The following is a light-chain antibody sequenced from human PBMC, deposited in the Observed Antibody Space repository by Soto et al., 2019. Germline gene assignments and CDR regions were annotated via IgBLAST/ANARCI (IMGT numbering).Light chain of an antibody. Sequence: QSVLTQPPSASETPGQRVTISCSGSNSNIGSSYVYWYQQLPGAAPKLLIYKNNQRPSGVPDRFSGSKSGTSASLAISGLRSEDEADYYCVAWDDSLSGVVFGGGTKLTVL. CDR2: KNN. V-gene: IGLV1-47*01. CDR1: NSNIGSSY. J-gene: IGLJ2*01. CDR3: VAWDDSLSGVV.